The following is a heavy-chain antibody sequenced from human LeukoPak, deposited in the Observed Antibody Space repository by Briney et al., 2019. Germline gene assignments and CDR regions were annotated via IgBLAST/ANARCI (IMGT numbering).Heavy chain of an antibody. CDR2: ISYDGSNK. CDR1: GFTFSSYA. CDR3: ARAVAGYFDY. J-gene: IGHJ4*02. Sequence: GGSLRLSCAASGFTFSSYAMHWVRQAPGKGLEWVAVISYDGSNKYYADSVKGRFTISRDNSKNTLYLQMNSLRAEDTAVYYCARAVAGYFDYWGQGTLVTVSS. D-gene: IGHD6-19*01. V-gene: IGHV3-30-3*01.